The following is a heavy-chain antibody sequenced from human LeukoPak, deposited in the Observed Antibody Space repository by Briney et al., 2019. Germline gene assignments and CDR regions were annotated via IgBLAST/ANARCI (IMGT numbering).Heavy chain of an antibody. CDR1: GFSFSNYG. J-gene: IGHJ4*02. V-gene: IGHV3-23*01. CDR2: ITGNGATT. D-gene: IGHD3-9*01. Sequence: GGTQRLSCAASGFSFSNYGMNWVRQAPGKGLEWVSGITGNGATTYYADSVKGRFTISRDNSRNTVYLQMNSLRAEDTAVYYCARGLDYDILTGYSYSKPTYFDFWGQGILVTVSS. CDR3: ARGLDYDILTGYSYSKPTYFDF.